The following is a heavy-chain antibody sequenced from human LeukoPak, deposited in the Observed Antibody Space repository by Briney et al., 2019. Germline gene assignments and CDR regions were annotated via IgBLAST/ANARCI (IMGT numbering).Heavy chain of an antibody. D-gene: IGHD3-22*01. V-gene: IGHV4-34*01. Sequence: SETLSLTCAVYGGSFSGYYWSWFRQPPGKGLEWIGEINHSGSTNYNPSLKSRVTISVDTSKNQFSLKLSSVTAADTAVYYCARAGDNSGYSDYWGQGTLVTVSS. CDR2: INHSGST. CDR3: ARAGDNSGYSDY. CDR1: GGSFSGYY. J-gene: IGHJ4*02.